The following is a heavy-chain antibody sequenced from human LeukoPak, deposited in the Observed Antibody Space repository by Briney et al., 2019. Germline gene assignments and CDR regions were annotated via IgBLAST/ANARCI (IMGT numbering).Heavy chain of an antibody. CDR3: AVGAVAGYYYYGMDV. V-gene: IGHV3-33*08. J-gene: IGHJ6*02. Sequence: GGSLRLSCAASGFTFSTYGMHWVRQAPGKGLEWVAVIWYDGSNKYYADSVKGRFTISRDNSKNTLYLQMNSLRAEDTAVYYCAVGAVAGYYYYGMDVWGQGTTVTVSS. CDR1: GFTFSTYG. CDR2: IWYDGSNK. D-gene: IGHD6-19*01.